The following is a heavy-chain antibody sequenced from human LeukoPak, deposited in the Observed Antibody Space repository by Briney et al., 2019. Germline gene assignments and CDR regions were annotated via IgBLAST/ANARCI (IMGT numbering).Heavy chain of an antibody. J-gene: IGHJ4*02. D-gene: IGHD2-2*01. V-gene: IGHV3-23*01. CDR2: ISGGGGSL. Sequence: GGSLRLSCVVSGFTFSSYGMSWVRQAPGKGLEWVSVISGGGGSLYYADSVKGRFSISRDNSKNTLYLQMNSLRAADTAVYYCARDKDTSYLSSFDYWGQGTLVTVSS. CDR3: ARDKDTSYLSSFDY. CDR1: GFTFSSYG.